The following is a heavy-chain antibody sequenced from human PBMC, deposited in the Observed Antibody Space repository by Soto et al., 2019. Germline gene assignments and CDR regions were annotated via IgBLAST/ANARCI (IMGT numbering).Heavy chain of an antibody. CDR1: GYSFTSYW. D-gene: IGHD3-22*01. J-gene: IGHJ4*02. CDR3: ARHAGTNYYDSSGYYFIDY. Sequence: GESLKISCKGSGYSFTSYWIGWVRQMPGKGLEWMGIIYPGDSDTRYSPSFQGQVTTSADKSISTAYLQWSSLKASDTAMYYCARHAGTNYYDSSGYYFIDYWGQGTLVTVSS. CDR2: IYPGDSDT. V-gene: IGHV5-51*01.